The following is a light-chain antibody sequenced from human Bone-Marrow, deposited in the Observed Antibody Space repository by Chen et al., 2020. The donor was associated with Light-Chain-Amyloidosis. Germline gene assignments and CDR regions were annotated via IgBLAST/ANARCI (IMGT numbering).Light chain of an antibody. CDR3: HQYYSNPRT. V-gene: IGKV4-1*01. CDR1: QNILYGSNDKNY. Sequence: IVMTQSPDSLAVSLGERATINCRSSQNILYGSNDKNYLAWYQQKPGQPPRLIIYWASIRESGVPDRFSGSGSGTDFTLTINNLQAEDEAVYYCHQYYSNPRTFGQGTKVEIK. CDR2: WAS. J-gene: IGKJ1*01.